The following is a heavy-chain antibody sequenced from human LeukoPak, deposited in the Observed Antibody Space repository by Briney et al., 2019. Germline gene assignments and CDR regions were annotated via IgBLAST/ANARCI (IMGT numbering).Heavy chain of an antibody. CDR3: ARESGMASFDC. CDR1: GYTFTDQY. J-gene: IGHJ4*02. D-gene: IGHD2-8*01. V-gene: IGHV1-2*02. Sequence: ASVKVSCEASGYTFTDQYIHWVRQAPGQGLGWMGCINPNSGGTDYAQKFQGRVTMTSDTSISTAYMELSRLRSDDTAVYYCARESGMASFDCWGQGTLVTVSS. CDR2: INPNSGGT.